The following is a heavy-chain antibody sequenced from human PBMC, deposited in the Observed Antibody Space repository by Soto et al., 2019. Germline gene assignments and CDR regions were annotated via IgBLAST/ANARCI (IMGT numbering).Heavy chain of an antibody. CDR2: INPNSGGT. CDR1: GYTFTGYY. V-gene: IGHV1-2*02. J-gene: IGHJ3*02. CDR3: DRDENCSSPSCPFAFDI. Sequence: GASVNVPCKASGYTFTGYYMYWVRQAPGQGLEWMGWINPNSGGTNYAQKFQGRVTMTRDTSISTAYMELSRLRSDGTAGDYFDRDENCSSPSCPFAFDIWCQRTMVTVSS. D-gene: IGHD2-2*01.